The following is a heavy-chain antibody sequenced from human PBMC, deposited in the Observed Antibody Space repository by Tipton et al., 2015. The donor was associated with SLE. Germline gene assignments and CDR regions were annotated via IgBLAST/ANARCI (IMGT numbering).Heavy chain of an antibody. Sequence: QLVQSGAEVKKPGESLKISCKGSGYTFTSYWIGWVRQMPGRGLEWMGIIYPSDSDTRYSPSFQGQVSISVDKSINTAYLQWSSLKDSDTAIYYCARPMIVGATSGYYFDSWGQGTLVTVSS. J-gene: IGHJ4*02. V-gene: IGHV5-51*03. CDR3: ARPMIVGATSGYYFDS. D-gene: IGHD1-26*01. CDR2: IYPSDSDT. CDR1: GYTFTSYW.